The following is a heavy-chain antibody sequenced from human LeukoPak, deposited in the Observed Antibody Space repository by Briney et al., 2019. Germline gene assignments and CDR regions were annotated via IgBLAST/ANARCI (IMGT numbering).Heavy chain of an antibody. D-gene: IGHD6-6*01. V-gene: IGHV3-21*01. CDR3: ARDSSSSFPFDY. CDR1: GFTFSSYS. CDR2: ISSSSSYI. Sequence: KPGGSLRLSCAASGFTFSSYSMNWVRQAPGKGLEWVSSISSSSSYIYYADSVKGRFTISRDNAKNSLYLQMNSLRAEDTAVYYCARDSSSSFPFDYWGQGTLVTVSS. J-gene: IGHJ4*02.